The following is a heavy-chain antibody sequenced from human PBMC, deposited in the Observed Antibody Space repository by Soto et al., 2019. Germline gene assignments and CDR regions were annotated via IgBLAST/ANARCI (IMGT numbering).Heavy chain of an antibody. V-gene: IGHV3-23*01. CDR3: STRRGTYGLLTNEY. Sequence: EVQLLESGGGLVQPGGSLRLSCAASGFSFRNYAMSWVRQAPGKGLEWISTLTGSSSNIYYADSVKGRFAISRYNSRNTLYRQTNSLTAEETAVYCCSTRRGTYGLLTNEYWGQGTLVTVSS. J-gene: IGHJ4*02. D-gene: IGHD3-10*01. CDR1: GFSFRNYA. CDR2: LTGSSSNI.